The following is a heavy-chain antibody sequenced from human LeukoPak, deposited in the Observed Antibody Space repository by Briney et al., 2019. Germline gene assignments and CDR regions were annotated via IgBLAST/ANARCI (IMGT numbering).Heavy chain of an antibody. J-gene: IGHJ6*02. CDR3: ARDQLVRSVVDGVVAASTRYYSMDV. CDR1: GYTFTGYY. CDR2: INPNSGGA. V-gene: IGHV1-2*02. D-gene: IGHD2-15*01. Sequence: GASVKVSCKASGYTFTGYYVHWVRQAPGQGLEWLGWINPNSGGANYAQKFQGRVTMTRDTATSTAYMDLSRLRSDDTAVYYCARDQLVRSVVDGVVAASTRYYSMDVWGQGTTVTVSS.